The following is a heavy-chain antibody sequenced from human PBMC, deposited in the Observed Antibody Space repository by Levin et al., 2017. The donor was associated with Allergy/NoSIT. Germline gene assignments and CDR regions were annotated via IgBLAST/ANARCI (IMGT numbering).Heavy chain of an antibody. J-gene: IGHJ4*02. CDR3: AATYYFDTSGHDY. CDR2: ISGRGDSP. Sequence: GGSLRLSCTASGFTFRSYGMTWVRQAPGKGLEWVASISGRGDSPYYAESEKGRFIISRDNSRNTVYLQMSGLRVEDTAGYYCAATYYFDTSGHDYWGQGTLVSVSS. CDR1: GFTFRSYG. D-gene: IGHD3-22*01. V-gene: IGHV3-23*01.